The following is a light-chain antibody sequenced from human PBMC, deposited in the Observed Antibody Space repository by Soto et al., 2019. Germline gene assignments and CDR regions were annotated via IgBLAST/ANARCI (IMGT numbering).Light chain of an antibody. Sequence: DLQMTQSPSTLSASVGDRVTITCRASQSISSWLAWYQQKPGKAPKLLIYKASSLESGVPSRFSGSGSGTEFTLTISSLQPDDFATYYCQQYNSHLYTFGQGTKLEIK. V-gene: IGKV1-5*03. CDR1: QSISSW. J-gene: IGKJ2*01. CDR2: KAS. CDR3: QQYNSHLYT.